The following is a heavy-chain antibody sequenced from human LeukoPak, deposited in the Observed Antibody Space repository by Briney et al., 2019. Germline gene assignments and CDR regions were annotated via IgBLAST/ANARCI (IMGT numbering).Heavy chain of an antibody. CDR3: ARDSPQYYFDY. CDR1: GFTVSSNY. J-gene: IGHJ4*02. CDR2: IYSGGST. Sequence: GGSLRLSCAASGFTVSSNYMSWVRQAPGKGLEWVSVIYSGGSTYYADSVKGRFTISRDNSKNTLYLQMNSLRVEDTAVYYCARDSPQYYFDYWGQGTLVTVSS. V-gene: IGHV3-53*01.